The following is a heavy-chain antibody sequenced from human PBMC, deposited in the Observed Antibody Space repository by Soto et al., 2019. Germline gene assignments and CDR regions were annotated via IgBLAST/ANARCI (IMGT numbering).Heavy chain of an antibody. CDR1: GFTFSSYS. Sequence: EVQLVESGGGLVKPGGSLRLSCAASGFTFSSYSMNWVRQAPGKGLEWVSSISSSSSYIYYADSVKGRFTISRDNAKNSLYLQMNSLRAEDTAVYYCARRVRYYYGSSGYYPPDYWGQGTLVTVSS. V-gene: IGHV3-21*01. CDR3: ARRVRYYYGSSGYYPPDY. J-gene: IGHJ4*02. CDR2: ISSSSSYI. D-gene: IGHD3-22*01.